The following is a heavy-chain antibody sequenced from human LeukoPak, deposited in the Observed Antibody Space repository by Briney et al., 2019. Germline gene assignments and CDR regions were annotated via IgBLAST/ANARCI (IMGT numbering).Heavy chain of an antibody. D-gene: IGHD3-22*01. CDR1: GFTFSSFA. V-gene: IGHV3-30-3*01. J-gene: IGHJ4*02. CDR2: ISYDGSKK. Sequence: PGGSLRLSCAASGFTFSSFAMHWVRQAPGKGLEWVADISYDGSKKYYADSVKGRFTISRDNSKNTLYVQMNSLRAEDTPVYYCARDSDYYDSSGSPGYWGQGTLVTVSS. CDR3: ARDSDYYDSSGSPGY.